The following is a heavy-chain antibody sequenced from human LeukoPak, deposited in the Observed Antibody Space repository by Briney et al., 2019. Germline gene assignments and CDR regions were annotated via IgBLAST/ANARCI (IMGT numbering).Heavy chain of an antibody. V-gene: IGHV3-9*01. J-gene: IGHJ3*02. CDR2: ISWNSGSI. CDR3: AKDMEVVVDNDAFDI. CDR1: GFTFDDYA. Sequence: GRSLRLSCAASGFTFDDYAMQGVRHARGKGVEGVSGISWNSGSIVYADSVKGRFTISRDNAKNSLYLQMNSLRAEDTALYYCAKDMEVVVDNDAFDIWGQGTMVTVSS. D-gene: IGHD2-15*01.